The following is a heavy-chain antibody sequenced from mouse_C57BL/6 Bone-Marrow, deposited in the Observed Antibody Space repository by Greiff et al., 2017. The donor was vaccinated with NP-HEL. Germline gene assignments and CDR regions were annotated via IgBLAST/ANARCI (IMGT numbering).Heavy chain of an antibody. CDR2: ILTGSGST. CDR1: GYTFTGYW. V-gene: IGHV1-9*01. J-gene: IGHJ1*03. Sequence: QVQLQQSGAELVKPGASVKLSCKATGYTFTGYWIEWVKQRPGHGLEWNGEILTGSGSTNYNENFKGKATFTADTSSNTTYMQLIILTTEDAAIYYSARGEYYGRWYFDVWGTGTTVTVSS. D-gene: IGHD1-1*02. CDR3: ARGEYYGRWYFDV.